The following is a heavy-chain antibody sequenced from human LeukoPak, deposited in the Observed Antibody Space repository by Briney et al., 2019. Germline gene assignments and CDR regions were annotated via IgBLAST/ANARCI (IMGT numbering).Heavy chain of an antibody. D-gene: IGHD6-19*01. CDR3: AGIAVAAFDY. J-gene: IGHJ4*02. V-gene: IGHV1-69*13. CDR1: GGTFSSYA. Sequence: SVKVSCKASGGTFSSYAISWVRQAPGQGLEWMGGIIPIFGTTNYAQKFQGRVTITADESTSTAYMELSSLRSEDTAVYYCAGIAVAAFDYWGQGTLVTVSS. CDR2: IIPIFGTT.